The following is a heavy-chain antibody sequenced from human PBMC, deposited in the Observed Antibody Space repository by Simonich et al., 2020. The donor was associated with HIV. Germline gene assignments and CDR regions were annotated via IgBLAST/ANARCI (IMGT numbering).Heavy chain of an antibody. Sequence: QVQLQQWGAGLLKPSETLSLTCAFYVGSFSGYYWSWIRQPPRKGLEWIGEINYSGSTNYNPSLKRRVTISVDTSKNQFSLKLSSVTAADTAVYYCARRHPTTVTTPYFDYWGQGTLVTVSS. V-gene: IGHV4-34*01. D-gene: IGHD4-17*01. J-gene: IGHJ4*02. CDR1: VGSFSGYY. CDR3: ARRHPTTVTTPYFDY. CDR2: INYSGST.